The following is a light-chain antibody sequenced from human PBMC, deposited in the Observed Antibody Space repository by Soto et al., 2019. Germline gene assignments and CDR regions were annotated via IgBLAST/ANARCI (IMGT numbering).Light chain of an antibody. Sequence: QSVLTQPASVSGSPGQSITISCTGTSSDAGGYNYVSWYQQHPGKAPKLMIYEVSNRPSGVSNRFSGSKSGNTASLTISGLQAEDEADHYCSSYTSSSTDVFGTGTKVTVL. CDR1: SSDAGGYNY. J-gene: IGLJ1*01. V-gene: IGLV2-14*01. CDR3: SSYTSSSTDV. CDR2: EVS.